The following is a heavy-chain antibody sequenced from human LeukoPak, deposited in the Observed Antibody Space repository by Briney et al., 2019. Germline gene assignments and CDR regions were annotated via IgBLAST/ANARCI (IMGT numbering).Heavy chain of an antibody. V-gene: IGHV3-15*01. D-gene: IGHD7-27*01. CDR3: TTDGDVGYYFHY. CDR1: GFTSSNAC. Sequence: GGSLSLSCAASGFTSSNACMSGVRQAPGKGRGGVGGIKSKTGGGTTDYAAPVKGRFTISRDDSQNTLYLQMNSLNTEDTAVYYCTTDGDVGYYFHYWGQGTLVTVSS. CDR2: IKSKTGGGTT. J-gene: IGHJ4*02.